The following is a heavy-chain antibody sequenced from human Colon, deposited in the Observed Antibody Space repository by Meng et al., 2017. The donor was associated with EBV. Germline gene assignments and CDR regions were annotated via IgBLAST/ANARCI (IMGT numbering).Heavy chain of an antibody. J-gene: IGHJ5*02. Sequence: QGQLQQWGAGPLTPSETLSRSCAVYGGSFRDYYWTWTRHPPGKGLEWIGEIDHRGNTKYNPSLKSRVTISLDTSKKQFSLKVSSVTAADSAVYYCARRGPSGNFSPWSQGALVTVSS. CDR1: GGSFRDYY. V-gene: IGHV4-34*01. D-gene: IGHD3-10*01. CDR3: ARRGPSGNFSP. CDR2: IDHRGNT.